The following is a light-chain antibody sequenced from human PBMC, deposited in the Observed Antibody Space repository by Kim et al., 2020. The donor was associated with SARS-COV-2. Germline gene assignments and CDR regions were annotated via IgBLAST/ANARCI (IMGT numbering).Light chain of an antibody. V-gene: IGKV1-13*02. Sequence: AIQLTQSPSSLSASVGDRVTITCRASQGINSALAWYQQKPGKVPKFLIYDASTVQSGVPSRFSSSGSGTDFTLTISSLQPDDFATYYCQQFHTYPLSFGGGTRVDIK. J-gene: IGKJ4*01. CDR2: DAS. CDR3: QQFHTYPLS. CDR1: QGINSA.